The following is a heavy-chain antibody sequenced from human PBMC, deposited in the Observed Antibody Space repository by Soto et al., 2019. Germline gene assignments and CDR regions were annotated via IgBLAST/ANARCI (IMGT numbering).Heavy chain of an antibody. CDR2: IYSDGSGP. J-gene: IGHJ4*02. CDR3: ATLNSFGSDY. V-gene: IGHV3-74*03. Sequence: EVQLVESGGGLVQPGGSLRLSCAASGFSFSRFWMHWVRQAPGKGLVWVSRIYSDGSGPMYADSVKGRFTISRDNAKSTLYLQMNSLGAEDTAVYYCATLNSFGSDYWGQGTLVTVSS. D-gene: IGHD5-18*01. CDR1: GFSFSRFW.